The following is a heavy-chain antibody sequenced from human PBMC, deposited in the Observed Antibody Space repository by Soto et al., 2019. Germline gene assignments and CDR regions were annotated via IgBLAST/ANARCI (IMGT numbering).Heavy chain of an antibody. CDR2: IYYSVST. CDR1: GGSISSYY. J-gene: IGHJ4*02. Sequence: PSETLSLTCSVSGGSISSYYWSWIRQPPGKGLEWIGYIYYSVSTNYNPSLKSRVTISVDTSKNQFSLKLSSVTAADTAVYYCARHVVAVAGTLSYDYWGQGTLVTVSS. CDR3: ARHVVAVAGTLSYDY. V-gene: IGHV4-59*08. D-gene: IGHD6-19*01.